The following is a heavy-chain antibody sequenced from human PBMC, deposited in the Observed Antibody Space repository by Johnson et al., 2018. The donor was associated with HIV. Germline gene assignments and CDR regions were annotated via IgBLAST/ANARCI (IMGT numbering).Heavy chain of an antibody. CDR1: GFTFSNYG. Sequence: QVQLVESGGGVVQPGRSLRLSCAASGFTFSNYGMHWVRQAPGKGLEWVAVISYDGSNKYYADSVKGRFTISRDNSKNTLYLQMNSLRAEDTAVYYCAKDLVDTAMDDAFDIWGQGTMVTVSS. CDR2: ISYDGSNK. J-gene: IGHJ3*02. V-gene: IGHV3-30*18. D-gene: IGHD5-18*01. CDR3: AKDLVDTAMDDAFDI.